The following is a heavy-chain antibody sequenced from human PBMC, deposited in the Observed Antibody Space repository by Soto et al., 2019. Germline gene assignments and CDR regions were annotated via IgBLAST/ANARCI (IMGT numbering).Heavy chain of an antibody. CDR3: ARDWCSSTSCYLLLFDY. V-gene: IGHV1-3*01. Sequence: ASVKVSCKASGYTFTSYAMHWVRQAPGQRLEWMGWINAGNGNTKYSQKFQGRVTITRDTSASTAYTELSSLRSEDTAVYYCARDWCSSTSCYLLLFDYWGQGTLVTVSS. CDR1: GYTFTSYA. J-gene: IGHJ4*02. D-gene: IGHD2-2*01. CDR2: INAGNGNT.